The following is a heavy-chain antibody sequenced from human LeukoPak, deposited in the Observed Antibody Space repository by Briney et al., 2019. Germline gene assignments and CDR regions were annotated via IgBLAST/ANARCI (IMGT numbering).Heavy chain of an antibody. CDR2: ISYDVSNK. CDR1: GFTFSSYG. V-gene: IGHV3-30*18. D-gene: IGHD3-10*01. CDR3: AKDHDMVRGILYYFDY. J-gene: IGHJ4*02. Sequence: GRSLRLSCAASGFTFSSYGMHWVRQAPGKVLGWVAVISYDVSNKYYADSVKGRFTISRDNSKNTLYLQMNSLRAEDTAVYYCAKDHDMVRGILYYFDYWGQGTLVTVSS.